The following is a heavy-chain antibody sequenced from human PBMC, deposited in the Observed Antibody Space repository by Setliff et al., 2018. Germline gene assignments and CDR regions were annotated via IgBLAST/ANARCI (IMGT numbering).Heavy chain of an antibody. CDR1: GGTFSSYG. CDR2: INPIFGTA. CDR3: AKPTTVTTTHYYYYMDV. D-gene: IGHD4-4*01. J-gene: IGHJ6*03. V-gene: IGHV1-69*05. Sequence: SVKVSCKASGGTFSSYGVSWVRQAPEQGLEWMGGINPIFGTANYAQKFQGRLTVTTDESTNTAYMELSSLSSEDTAVYYCAKPTTVTTTHYYYYMDVWGKGTTVTVSS.